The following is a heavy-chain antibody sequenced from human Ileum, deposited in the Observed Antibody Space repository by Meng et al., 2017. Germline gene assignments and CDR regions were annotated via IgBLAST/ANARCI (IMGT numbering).Heavy chain of an antibody. D-gene: IGHD3-10*01. CDR1: GFTLSTYW. Sequence: ESLKISCAASGFTLSTYWMSWVRQAPGKGLEWVASINQDGNTKHYVDSVRGRFTISRDNAENSLYLKMNSLRAEDTSVYYCARLGAIISGTSWDTWGQGTLVTVSS. CDR3: ARLGAIISGTSWDT. V-gene: IGHV3-7*01. J-gene: IGHJ5*02. CDR2: INQDGNTK.